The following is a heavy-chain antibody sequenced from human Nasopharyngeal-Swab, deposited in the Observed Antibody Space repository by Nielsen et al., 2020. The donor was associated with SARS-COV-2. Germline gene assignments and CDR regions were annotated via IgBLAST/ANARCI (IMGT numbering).Heavy chain of an antibody. V-gene: IGHV4-59*01. CDR3: ARASDYGGNYEPFDY. CDR2: IYYSGST. D-gene: IGHD4-23*01. J-gene: IGHJ4*02. CDR1: GGSISSYY. Sequence: SETLSLTCTASGGSISSYYWSWIRQPPGKGLEWIGYIYYSGSTNYNPSLKSRVTISVDTSKNQFSLKLSSVTAADTAVYYCARASDYGGNYEPFDYWGQGTLVTVSS.